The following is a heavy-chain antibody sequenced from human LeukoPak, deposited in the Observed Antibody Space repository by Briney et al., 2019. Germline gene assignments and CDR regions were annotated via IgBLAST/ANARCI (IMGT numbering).Heavy chain of an antibody. CDR2: IYYSGST. CDR3: ARFGGSYGENWFDP. V-gene: IGHV4-59*01. Sequence: SETLSLTCTVSGGSISSYYWSWIRQPPGKGLEWIGYIYYSGSTNYNPSLKSRVTISVDTSKNQFSLKLSSVTAADTAVYYCARFGGSYGENWFDPWGQGTLVTVSS. J-gene: IGHJ5*02. D-gene: IGHD1-26*01. CDR1: GGSISSYY.